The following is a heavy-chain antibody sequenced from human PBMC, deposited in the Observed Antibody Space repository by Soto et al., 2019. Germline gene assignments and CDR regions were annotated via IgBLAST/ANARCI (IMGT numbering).Heavy chain of an antibody. CDR2: IIPILGIA. CDR3: ARSPFWSGYYIYYYYYYMDV. CDR1: GGTFSSYT. J-gene: IGHJ6*03. D-gene: IGHD3-3*01. Sequence: SVKVSCKASGGTFSSYTISWVRQAPGQGLEWMGRIIPILGIANYAQKFQGRVTITADKSTSTAYMELSSLRSEDTAVYYCARSPFWSGYYIYYYYYYMDVWGKGTTVTVSS. V-gene: IGHV1-69*02.